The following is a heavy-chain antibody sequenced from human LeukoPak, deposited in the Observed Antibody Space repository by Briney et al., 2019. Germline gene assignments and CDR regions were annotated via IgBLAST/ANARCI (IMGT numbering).Heavy chain of an antibody. CDR1: GFTFSSYA. CDR2: FSGSGGST. V-gene: IGHV3-23*01. CDR3: AKDGRLGELSLYWFDY. J-gene: IGHJ4*02. Sequence: PGGSLRLSCAASGFTFSSYAMSWVRQAPGKGLECISGFSGSGGSTYYADSVKGRFTISRDNSKNTLYLQMNGLRAEDTALYYCAKDGRLGELSLYWFDYWGQGTLVTVSS. D-gene: IGHD3-16*02.